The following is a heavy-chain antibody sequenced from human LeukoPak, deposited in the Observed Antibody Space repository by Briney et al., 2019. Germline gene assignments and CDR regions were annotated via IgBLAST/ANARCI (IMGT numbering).Heavy chain of an antibody. Sequence: GGSLRLSCAASGFTFSDYSVHWVRQAPGKGLEWVSSISTSSTYIFYADSVKGRFTISRDNAKNSLYLQMNSLGPEDTAVYYCARDPYSGNYGNYYYYYMDVWGKGTTVTISS. D-gene: IGHD1-26*01. J-gene: IGHJ6*03. CDR2: ISTSSTYI. CDR3: ARDPYSGNYGNYYYYYMDV. V-gene: IGHV3-21*01. CDR1: GFTFSDYS.